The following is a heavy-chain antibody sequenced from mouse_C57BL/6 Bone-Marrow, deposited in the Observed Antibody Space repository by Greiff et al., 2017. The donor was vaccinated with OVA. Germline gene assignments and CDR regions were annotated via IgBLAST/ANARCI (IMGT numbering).Heavy chain of an antibody. CDR3: ARRGYGSSYDFDY. CDR1: GYTFTDYN. Sequence: VQLQQSGPELVKPGASVKIPCKASGYTFTDYNMDWVKQSHGKSLEWIGDINPNNGGNIYNQKFKGKATLTVDKSSSTAYMELRSLTSEDTAVYYCARRGYGSSYDFDYWGQGTTLTVSS. D-gene: IGHD1-1*01. CDR2: INPNNGGN. J-gene: IGHJ2*01. V-gene: IGHV1-18*01.